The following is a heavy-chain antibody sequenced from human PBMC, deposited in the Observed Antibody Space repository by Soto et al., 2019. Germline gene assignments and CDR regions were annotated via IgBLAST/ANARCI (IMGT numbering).Heavy chain of an antibody. V-gene: IGHV4-34*01. Sequence: PSETLSLTCAVYGGSLSGYYWSWIRQPPGKGLEWIGEINHSGSTNYNPSLKSRVTISVDTSKNQFSLKLSSVTAADTAVYYCARARRGYYDFWSGYLIYFDYWGQGTLVTVSS. CDR2: INHSGST. CDR1: GGSLSGYY. D-gene: IGHD3-3*01. J-gene: IGHJ4*02. CDR3: ARARRGYYDFWSGYLIYFDY.